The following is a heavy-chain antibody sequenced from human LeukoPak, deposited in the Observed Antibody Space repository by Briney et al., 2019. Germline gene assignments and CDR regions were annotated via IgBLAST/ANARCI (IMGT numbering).Heavy chain of an antibody. CDR2: INPNSGGT. CDR1: GYTFTGYY. V-gene: IGHV1-2*02. CDR3: AREEYDFWSGFLGY. J-gene: IGHJ4*02. D-gene: IGHD3-3*01. Sequence: GSVKVSCKASGYTFTGYYMHWVRQAPGQGREWMGWINPNSGGTNYAQKFQGRVPMTRDTSISTAYMELSRLRSDDTAVYYCAREEYDFWSGFLGYWGQGTLVTVSS.